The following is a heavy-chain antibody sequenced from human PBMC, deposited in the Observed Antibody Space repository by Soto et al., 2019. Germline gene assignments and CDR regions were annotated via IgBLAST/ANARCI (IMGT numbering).Heavy chain of an antibody. J-gene: IGHJ4*02. D-gene: IGHD6-19*01. CDR1: GYTFTNYA. Sequence: GASVKVSCKASGYTFTNYAIHWVRQAPGQGLEWMGWLNNGNGNTMISQQFQGRVTITRDTPASTVYMELSSLKSEDTAVYYCARAVAVPADFDYWGQGTLVTVSS. CDR3: ARAVAVPADFDY. V-gene: IGHV1-3*04. CDR2: LNNGNGNT.